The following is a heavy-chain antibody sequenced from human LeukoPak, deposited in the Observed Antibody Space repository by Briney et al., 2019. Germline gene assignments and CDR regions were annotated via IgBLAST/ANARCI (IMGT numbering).Heavy chain of an antibody. CDR1: GFTFDDYA. CDR3: AKAGLWSGFDY. CDR2: ISWNSGSI. Sequence: PGGSLRLSCAASGFTFDDYAMHWVRQAPGKGLEWVSGISWNSGSIGYADSVKGRFTISRDNAKNSLNLQMNSLRAEDMALYYCAKAGLWSGFDYWGQGTLVTVSS. V-gene: IGHV3-9*03. J-gene: IGHJ4*02. D-gene: IGHD5-18*01.